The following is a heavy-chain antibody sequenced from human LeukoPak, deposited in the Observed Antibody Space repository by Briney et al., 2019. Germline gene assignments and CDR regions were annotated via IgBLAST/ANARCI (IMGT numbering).Heavy chain of an antibody. CDR3: ARGLAGMIAFDI. CDR2: ISSSSSYI. CDR1: GFTFSSYS. Sequence: GGSLRLSCAASGFTFSSYSMNWVRQAPGKGLEWVSSISSSSSYIHYANSVKGRFTISRDNAKNSLYLQMNSLRAEDTAVYYCARGLAGMIAFDIWGQGTMVTVSS. J-gene: IGHJ3*02. D-gene: IGHD6-19*01. V-gene: IGHV3-21*01.